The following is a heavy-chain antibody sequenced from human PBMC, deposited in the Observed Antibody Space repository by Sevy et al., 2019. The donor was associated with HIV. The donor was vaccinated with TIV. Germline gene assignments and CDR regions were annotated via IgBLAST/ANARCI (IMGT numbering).Heavy chain of an antibody. CDR2: LSFGCGEI. CDR1: GFTFSKYS. J-gene: IGHJ4*02. V-gene: IGHV3-23*01. CDR3: AREGCTKPHDY. Sequence: GGSLRLSCAASGFTFSKYSMRWVRHPPGNGLEWVSTLSFGCGEINYADCVKGRFTISRDNSKSSVYLQMNNLRPEDTAVYYCAREGCTKPHDYWGQGTLVTVSS. D-gene: IGHD2-8*01.